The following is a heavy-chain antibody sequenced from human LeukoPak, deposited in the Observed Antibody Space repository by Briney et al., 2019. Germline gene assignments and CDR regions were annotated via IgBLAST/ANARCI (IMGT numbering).Heavy chain of an antibody. V-gene: IGHV3-21*01. D-gene: IGHD3-22*01. CDR3: ARDQVTMIVVVKGNWYFDL. Sequence: PGGSLRLSCAASGFNFSSYTMNWVRQAPGKGLEWVSSISRSSTYIFYADSVKGRFTISRDTAKDSLYLQMNSLRGEDTAVYYCARDQVTMIVVVKGNWYFDLWGRGTLVTVSS. J-gene: IGHJ2*01. CDR2: ISRSSTYI. CDR1: GFNFSSYT.